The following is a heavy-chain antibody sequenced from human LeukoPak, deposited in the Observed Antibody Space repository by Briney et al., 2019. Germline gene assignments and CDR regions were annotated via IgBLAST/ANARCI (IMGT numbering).Heavy chain of an antibody. CDR2: ISYDGSNK. J-gene: IGHJ4*02. CDR3: ARDRDSSSWSRGYFDY. CDR1: GFSFNTYA. D-gene: IGHD6-13*01. V-gene: IGHV3-30*19. Sequence: GGSLRLSCAASGFSFNTYAMHWVRQAPGQGLEWVAVISYDGSNKYYADSVKGRFTISRDNSKNTLYLQMNSLRAEDTAVYYCARDRDSSSWSRGYFDYWGQGTLVTVSS.